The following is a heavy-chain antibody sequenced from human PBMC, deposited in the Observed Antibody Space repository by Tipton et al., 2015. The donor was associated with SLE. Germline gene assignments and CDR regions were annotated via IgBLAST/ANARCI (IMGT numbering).Heavy chain of an antibody. CDR3: AGEGGGYCSNGVCLVDVLHI. V-gene: IGHV3-53*01. J-gene: IGHJ3*02. CDR2: IYRGGST. D-gene: IGHD2-8*01. Sequence: GSLRLSCEASGFTFSGYAMSWVRQAPGKGLEWVSGIYRGGSTYYADSVKGRFTMSRDSSKNILYLQMNTLRAEDTAEYFCAGEGGGYCSNGVCLVDVLHIWGQGTMVTVSS. CDR1: GFTFSGYA.